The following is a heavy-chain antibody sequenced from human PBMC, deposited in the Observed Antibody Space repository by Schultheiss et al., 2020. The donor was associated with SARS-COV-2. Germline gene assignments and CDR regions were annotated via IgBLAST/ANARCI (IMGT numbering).Heavy chain of an antibody. CDR2: ISSSGSTI. CDR3: ASYLLQWLVVY. CDR1: GFTFSSYE. Sequence: GGSLRLSCAASGFTFSSYEMNWVRQAPGKGLEWVSYISSSGSTIYYADSVKGRFTISRDNAKNSLYLQMNSLRAEDTAVYYCASYLLQWLVVYWGQGTLVTVSS. V-gene: IGHV3-48*03. J-gene: IGHJ4*02. D-gene: IGHD6-19*01.